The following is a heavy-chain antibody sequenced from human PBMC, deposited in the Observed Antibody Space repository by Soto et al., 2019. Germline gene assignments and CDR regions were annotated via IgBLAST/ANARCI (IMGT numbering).Heavy chain of an antibody. CDR3: ASLGHNWNDNWFDP. Sequence: GGSLRLSCAASGFTFSSYGMHWVRQAPGKGLVWVSRINSDGSSTSYADSVKGRFTISRDNAKNTLYLQMNSLRAEDTAVYYCASLGHNWNDNWFDPWGQGTQVTVSS. J-gene: IGHJ5*02. D-gene: IGHD1-20*01. V-gene: IGHV3-74*01. CDR1: GFTFSSYG. CDR2: INSDGSST.